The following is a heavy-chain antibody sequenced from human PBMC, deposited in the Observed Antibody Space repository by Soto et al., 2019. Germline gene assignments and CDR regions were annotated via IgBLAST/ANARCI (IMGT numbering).Heavy chain of an antibody. D-gene: IGHD3-22*01. Sequence: GGSLRLSCAASGFTFSSYGMHWVRQAPGKGLEWVADISYDGSKKYHADSVKGRFTICRDNSKNTLYLQMNSLRAEDTAVYYCGRDPHLLLITYGDCRDRPPFPARRSSELVWG. V-gene: IGHV3-30*03. CDR2: ISYDGSKK. J-gene: IGHJ6*01. CDR3: GRDPHLLLITYGDCRDRPPFPARRSSELV. CDR1: GFTFSSYG.